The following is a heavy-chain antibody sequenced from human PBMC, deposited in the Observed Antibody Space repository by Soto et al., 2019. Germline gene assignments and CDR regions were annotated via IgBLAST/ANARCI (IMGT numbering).Heavy chain of an antibody. CDR1: GFTFSSYG. CDR3: ARDPDYGDYVGWFDP. J-gene: IGHJ5*02. CDR2: IWYDGSNK. D-gene: IGHD4-17*01. V-gene: IGHV3-33*01. Sequence: GGSLRLSCAASGFTFSSYGMHWVLQAPGKGLEWVAVIWYDGSNKYYADSVKGRFTISRDNSKNTLYLQMNSLRAEDTAVYYRARDPDYGDYVGWFDPWGQGTLVTVSS.